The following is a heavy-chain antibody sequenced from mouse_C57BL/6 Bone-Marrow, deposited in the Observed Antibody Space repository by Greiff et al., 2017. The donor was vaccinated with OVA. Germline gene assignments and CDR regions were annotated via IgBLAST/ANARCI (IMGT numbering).Heavy chain of an antibody. CDR2: IHPSDSDT. Sequence: QVHVKQSGAELVKPGASVKVSCKASGYTFTSYWMHWVKQRPGQGLEWIGRIHPSDSDTNYNQKFKGKATLTVDKSSSTAYMQLSSLTSEDSAVYYCAGPTIVTTGFAYWGQGTLVTVSA. CDR3: AGPTIVTTGFAY. D-gene: IGHD2-5*01. CDR1: GYTFTSYW. J-gene: IGHJ3*01. V-gene: IGHV1-74*01.